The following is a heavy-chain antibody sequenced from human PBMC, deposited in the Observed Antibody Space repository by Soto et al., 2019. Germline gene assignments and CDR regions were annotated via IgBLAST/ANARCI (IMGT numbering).Heavy chain of an antibody. D-gene: IGHD3-3*01. CDR3: ARDKRDLRFLEWSYYFDY. CDR2: ISYDGSNK. Sequence: GGSLILSCAASGFPFSSCSMHWVRQAPGKGLEWVALISYDGSNKYYADSVKGRFTISRDNSKNTLYLQMNSLRAEDTAVYYCARDKRDLRFLEWSYYFDYWGQGTLVTVSS. V-gene: IGHV3-30-3*01. J-gene: IGHJ4*02. CDR1: GFPFSSCS.